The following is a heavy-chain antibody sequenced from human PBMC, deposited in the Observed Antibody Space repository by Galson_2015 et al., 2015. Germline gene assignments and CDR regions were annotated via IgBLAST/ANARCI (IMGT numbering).Heavy chain of an antibody. CDR1: GFTFSNYG. Sequence: SLRLSCAASGFTFSNYGMHWVRQAPGRGLEWMAVISYDGSTKYYADSVKGRFTISRDNSKNTVYLQMNGLRAEDTAMFYCGKEYDDSAYYITADYWGQGTLVTVSS. J-gene: IGHJ4*02. CDR3: GKEYDDSAYYITADY. V-gene: IGHV3-30*18. D-gene: IGHD3-3*01. CDR2: ISYDGSTK.